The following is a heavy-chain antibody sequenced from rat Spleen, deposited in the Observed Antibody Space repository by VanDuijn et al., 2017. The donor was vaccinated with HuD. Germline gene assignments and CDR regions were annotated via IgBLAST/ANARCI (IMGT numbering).Heavy chain of an antibody. V-gene: IGHV5-17*01. J-gene: IGHJ2*01. CDR2: IIYDGSAA. CDR1: GFTFSDYA. CDR3: VRPSARYSSGYSYYFEH. Sequence: EVQLVESGGGLVQPGRSLKLSCVASGFTFSDYAMAWVRQAPKKGLEWVATIIYDGSAAYYRDSVKGRFTISRDNAESTLYLQVDSLRSEDTATYYCVRPSARYSSGYSYYFEHWGQGVMVTVSS. D-gene: IGHD4-3*01.